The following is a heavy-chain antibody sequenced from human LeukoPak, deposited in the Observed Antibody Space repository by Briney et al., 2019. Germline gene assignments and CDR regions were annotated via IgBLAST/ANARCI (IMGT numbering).Heavy chain of an antibody. CDR1: GFTFSSYS. J-gene: IGHJ4*02. CDR2: IRGKAYGGTT. Sequence: PGGSLRLSCAASGFTFSSYSMNWVRQAPGKGLEWVGFIRGKAYGGTTEYAASVKGRFTISRDDSKSIAYLQMNSLKTEDTAVYYCTGDYYGSGSTPNYWGQGTLVTVSS. V-gene: IGHV3-49*04. CDR3: TGDYYGSGSTPNY. D-gene: IGHD3-10*01.